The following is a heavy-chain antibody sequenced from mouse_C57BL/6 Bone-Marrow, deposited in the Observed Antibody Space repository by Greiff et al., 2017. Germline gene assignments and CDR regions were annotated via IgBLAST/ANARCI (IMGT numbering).Heavy chain of an antibody. V-gene: IGHV1-54*01. CDR3: ARYYGSRGAWFAY. CDR1: GYAFTNYL. CDR2: INPGSGGT. Sequence: QVQLQQSGAELVRPGTSVKVSCKASGYAFTNYLIEWVKQRPGQGLAWIGVINPGSGGTNYNEKFKGKATLTADKSSSTAYMQLSSLTSEDSAVYFCARYYGSRGAWFAYWGQGTLVTVSA. J-gene: IGHJ3*01. D-gene: IGHD1-1*01.